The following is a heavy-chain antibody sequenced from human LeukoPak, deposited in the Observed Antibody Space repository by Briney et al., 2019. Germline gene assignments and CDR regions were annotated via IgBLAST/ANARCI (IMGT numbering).Heavy chain of an antibody. CDR1: GFTVGSNY. CDR3: AKRLTPSGSAPFDN. V-gene: IGHV3-53*04. D-gene: IGHD3-10*01. Sequence: GGSLRLSCAASGFTVGSNYMSWVRQAPGKGLEWVSVIYSGGSTYYADSVKGRFTISRHNSKNTLYLQMNSLRAEDTAVYYCAKRLTPSGSAPFDNWVQGTLVTVSS. CDR2: IYSGGST. J-gene: IGHJ4*02.